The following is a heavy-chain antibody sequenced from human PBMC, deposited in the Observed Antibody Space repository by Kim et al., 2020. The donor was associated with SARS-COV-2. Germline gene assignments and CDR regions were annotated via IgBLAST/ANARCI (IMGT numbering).Heavy chain of an antibody. CDR2: INAGNGNT. CDR1: GYTFTSYA. D-gene: IGHD6-6*01. Sequence: ASVKVSCKSSGYTFTSYAMHWVRQAPGQRLEWMGWINAGNGNTKYSQKFQGRVTITRDTSASTAYMELSSLRSEDTAVYYCARESSSSFFRYGMDVWGQGTTVTVSS. V-gene: IGHV1-3*01. CDR3: ARESSSSFFRYGMDV. J-gene: IGHJ6*02.